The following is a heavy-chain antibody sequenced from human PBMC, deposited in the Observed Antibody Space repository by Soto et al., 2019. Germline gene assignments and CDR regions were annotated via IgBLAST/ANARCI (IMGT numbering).Heavy chain of an antibody. Sequence: PSETLYLTCTVSPGSISSYYWSWIRQPPGKGLEWIGYIYYSGSTNYNPSLKSRVTISVDTSKNQFSLKLSSVTAADTAVYYCARSGYSSSWYGYYYYGMDVWGQGTTVTVSS. V-gene: IGHV4-59*01. CDR1: PGSISSYY. J-gene: IGHJ6*02. CDR2: IYYSGST. D-gene: IGHD6-13*01. CDR3: ARSGYSSSWYGYYYYGMDV.